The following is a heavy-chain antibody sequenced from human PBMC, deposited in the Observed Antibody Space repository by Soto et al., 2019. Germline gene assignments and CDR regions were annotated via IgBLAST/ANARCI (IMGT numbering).Heavy chain of an antibody. CDR3: AKDPGIVGDRGDYYSCFDP. CDR2: IIPIFGTA. CDR1: GGTFSSYA. J-gene: IGHJ5*02. D-gene: IGHD1-26*01. Sequence: SVKVSCKASGGTFSSYAISWVRQAPGQGLEWMGGIIPIFGTANYAQKFQGRVTITADESTSTAYMELSSLRSEDTAVYYCAKDPGIVGDRGDYYSCFDPWGQVTRVTLSS. V-gene: IGHV1-69*13.